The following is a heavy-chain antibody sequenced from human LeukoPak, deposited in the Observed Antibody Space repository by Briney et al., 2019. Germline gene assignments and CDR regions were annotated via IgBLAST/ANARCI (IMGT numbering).Heavy chain of an antibody. J-gene: IGHJ6*02. CDR1: GFTFDDYA. CDR3: AKDIGSGWYFGMDV. Sequence: GGSLRLSCAASGFTFDDYAMHWVRQAPGKGLEWVSGISWKSGSIGYADSVKGRFTISRDNAKNSLYLQMNSLRAEDTALYYCAKDIGSGWYFGMDVWGQGTTVTVSS. D-gene: IGHD6-19*01. CDR2: ISWKSGSI. V-gene: IGHV3-9*01.